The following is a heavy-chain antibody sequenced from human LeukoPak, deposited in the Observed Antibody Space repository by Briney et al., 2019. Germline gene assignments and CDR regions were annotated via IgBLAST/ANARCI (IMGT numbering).Heavy chain of an antibody. J-gene: IGHJ5*02. CDR3: ARDQPHAASWFDP. CDR2: INPTGVRT. D-gene: IGHD2-2*01. CDR1: TINFSDYG. Sequence: GGSLRLSCAASTINFSDYGMDWVRQAPGRGLEWVSTINPTGVRTYYADSVRGRFTISRDNSKNTVFLQINSQRVEDTAIYYCARDQPHAASWFDPWGQGTLVTVSS. V-gene: IGHV3-23*01.